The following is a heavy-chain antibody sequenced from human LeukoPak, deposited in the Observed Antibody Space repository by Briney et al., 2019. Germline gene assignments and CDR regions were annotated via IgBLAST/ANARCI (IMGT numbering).Heavy chain of an antibody. Sequence: ASVKVSCKASGYTFTSYYMHWVRQAPGQGLGWMGWISAYNGNTNYAQKLQGRVTMTTDTSTSTAYMELRSLRSDDTAVYYCARDVKVLLVPAATTIDNWFDPWGQGTLVTVSS. J-gene: IGHJ5*02. CDR1: GYTFTSYY. D-gene: IGHD2-2*01. CDR3: ARDVKVLLVPAATTIDNWFDP. CDR2: ISAYNGNT. V-gene: IGHV1-18*04.